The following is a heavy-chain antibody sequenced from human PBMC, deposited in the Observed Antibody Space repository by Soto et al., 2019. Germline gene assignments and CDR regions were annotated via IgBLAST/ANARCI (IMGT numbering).Heavy chain of an antibody. CDR2: ISGSGGST. V-gene: IGHV3-23*01. CDR3: AKDRKSGSGWYWDY. CDR1: GFTFSSFA. D-gene: IGHD6-19*01. J-gene: IGHJ4*02. Sequence: EVQLLESGGGLVQPGGSLRLSCAASGFTFSSFAMSWVRQAPGKGLEWVSGISGSGGSTYYADSVEGRFTISRDNSKNKLYLQRNSLRGEDTAVYYCAKDRKSGSGWYWDYWGQGTLVTVSS.